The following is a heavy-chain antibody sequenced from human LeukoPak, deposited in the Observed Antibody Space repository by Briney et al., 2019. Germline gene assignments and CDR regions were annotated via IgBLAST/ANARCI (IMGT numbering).Heavy chain of an antibody. J-gene: IGHJ4*02. D-gene: IGHD6-19*01. CDR2: ISGSGGST. CDR3: AKDARYSSGWYDY. CDR1: GLTFSGYA. V-gene: IGHV3-23*01. Sequence: GGSLRLSCEASGLTFSGYALSWVGRVQGKGLEWVSAISGSGGSTYYADSVKGRFTISRDNSKNTLYLQMNSLRAEDTAVYYCAKDARYSSGWYDYWGQGTLVTVSS.